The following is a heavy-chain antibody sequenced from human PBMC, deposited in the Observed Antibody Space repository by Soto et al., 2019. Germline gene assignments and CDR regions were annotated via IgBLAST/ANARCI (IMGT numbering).Heavy chain of an antibody. CDR2: IIPILGIA. V-gene: IGHV1-69*02. Sequence: SVKVSCKASGGTFSSYTISWVRQAPGQGLEWMGRIIPILGIANYAQKFQGRVTITADKSMSTAYMELSSLRSEDTAVYYCARGGDSRVRGVIITYFDYWGQGTLVTVPQ. CDR3: ARGGDSRVRGVIITYFDY. D-gene: IGHD3-10*01. J-gene: IGHJ4*02. CDR1: GGTFSSYT.